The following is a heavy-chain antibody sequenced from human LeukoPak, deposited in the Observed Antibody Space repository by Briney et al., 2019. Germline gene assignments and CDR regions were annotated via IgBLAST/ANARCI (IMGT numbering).Heavy chain of an antibody. CDR3: ARGQRVRETLGGY. CDR2: MNPNSGNT. D-gene: IGHD3-10*01. Sequence: ASVKVSCKASGYTFTSYDINWVRQAPGQGLEWMGWMNPNSGNTGYAQKFQGRVTMTRNTSISTAYMELSSLRSEDTAVYYCARGQRVRETLGGYWGQGTLVTVSS. V-gene: IGHV1-8*01. J-gene: IGHJ4*02. CDR1: GYTFTSYD.